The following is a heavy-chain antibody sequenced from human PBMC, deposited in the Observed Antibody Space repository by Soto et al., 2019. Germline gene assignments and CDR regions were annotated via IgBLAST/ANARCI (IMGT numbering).Heavy chain of an antibody. CDR2: MSHSGGT. V-gene: IGHV4-34*01. CDR3: ARVERGTVTTVVDAFDI. CDR1: GGFVSSGTYY. Sequence: QLQLQQWGAGLLKPSETLSLTSAVYGGFVSSGTYYWSWIRQPPGKGLEWIGEMSHSGGTHFNPSLKSRVTIPVDTSKNQFSLKMSSVTAADTALYYCARVERGTVTTVVDAFDIWGPGTMVTVSS. D-gene: IGHD1-1*01. J-gene: IGHJ3*02.